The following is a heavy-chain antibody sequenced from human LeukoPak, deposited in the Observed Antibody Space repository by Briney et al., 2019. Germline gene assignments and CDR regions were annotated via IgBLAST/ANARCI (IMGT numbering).Heavy chain of an antibody. D-gene: IGHD5/OR15-5a*01. V-gene: IGHV4-59*01. Sequence: SETLSLTCSVSGGSIGSYHWSWIRQPPGKGLEWIGHVHYTWNTKYNPSLTGRVSISLDRSKNQFSLSLSSLTAADTAVYYCARVASKGGMNVWGQGTTVIVSS. J-gene: IGHJ6*02. CDR1: GGSIGSYH. CDR2: VHYTWNT. CDR3: ARVASKGGMNV.